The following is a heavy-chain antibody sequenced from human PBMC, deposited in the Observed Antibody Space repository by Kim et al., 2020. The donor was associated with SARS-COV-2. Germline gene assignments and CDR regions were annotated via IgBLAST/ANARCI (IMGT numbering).Heavy chain of an antibody. D-gene: IGHD3-10*01. CDR2: ISAYNGNT. J-gene: IGHJ3*02. V-gene: IGHV1-18*01. CDR3: ASRGGWGSLWGDVVAFDI. Sequence: ASVKVSCKASGYTFTSYGISWVRQASGQGLEWMGWISAYNGNTNYAQKLQGRVTMTTDTSTSTAYMELSSLRSDDTAVYYCASRGGWGSLWGDVVAFDIWGEGTMVTVSS. CDR1: GYTFTSYG.